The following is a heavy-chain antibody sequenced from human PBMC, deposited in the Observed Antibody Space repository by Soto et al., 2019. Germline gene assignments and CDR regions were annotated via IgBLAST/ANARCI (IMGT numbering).Heavy chain of an antibody. CDR3: ARVSRTGTTSRTTNRYYYSGMDV. V-gene: IGHV1-69*13. J-gene: IGHJ6*02. CDR2: IIPIFGTA. CDR1: GGTFSSYA. D-gene: IGHD1-7*01. Sequence: SVKVSCKASGGTFSSYAISWVRQAPGQGLEWMGGIIPIFGTANYAQKFQGRVTITADESTSTAYMELSRLRSEDTAVYYCARVSRTGTTSRTTNRYYYSGMDVWGPATPVTXS.